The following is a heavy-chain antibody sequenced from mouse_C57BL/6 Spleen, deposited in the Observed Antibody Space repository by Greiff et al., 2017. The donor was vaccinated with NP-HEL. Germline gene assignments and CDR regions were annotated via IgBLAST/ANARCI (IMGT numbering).Heavy chain of an antibody. CDR1: GFTFSDYG. CDR3: ARKGSNYVGYFDV. Sequence: EVQLVESGGGLVKPGGSLKLSCAASGFTFSDYGMHWVRQAPEKGLEWVAYISSGSSTIYYADTVKCRFTISRANAKNTLFLQMTSLRSEDRAMYYCARKGSNYVGYFDVWGTGTTVTVSS. V-gene: IGHV5-17*01. CDR2: ISSGSSTI. D-gene: IGHD2-5*01. J-gene: IGHJ1*03.